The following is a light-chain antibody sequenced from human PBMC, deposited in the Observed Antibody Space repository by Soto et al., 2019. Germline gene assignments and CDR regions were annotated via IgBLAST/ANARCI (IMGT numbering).Light chain of an antibody. CDR1: QSVSSSY. J-gene: IGKJ5*01. V-gene: IGKV3D-20*02. CDR3: QQRSNWPFT. Sequence: EIVLTQSPGTLSLSPGERATLSCRASQSVSSSYLAWYQQKPGQAPRLLIYGASSRATGIPDRFSGSGSGTEFSLTISSLEPEDFAVYYCQQRSNWPFTFGQGTRLEIK. CDR2: GAS.